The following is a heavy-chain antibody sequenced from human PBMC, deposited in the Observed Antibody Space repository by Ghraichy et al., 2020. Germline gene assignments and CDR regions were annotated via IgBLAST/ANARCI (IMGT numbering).Heavy chain of an antibody. CDR3: ARGARGSAPLAGAYYYGMDV. CDR2: INHSGST. J-gene: IGHJ6*02. Sequence: SETLSLTCAVYGGSFSGYYWSWIRQPPGKGLEWIGEINHSGSTNYNPSLKSRVTISVDTSKNQFSLKLSSVTAADTAVYYCARGARGSAPLAGAYYYGMDVWGQGTTVTVSS. V-gene: IGHV4-34*01. CDR1: GGSFSGYY. D-gene: IGHD1-14*01.